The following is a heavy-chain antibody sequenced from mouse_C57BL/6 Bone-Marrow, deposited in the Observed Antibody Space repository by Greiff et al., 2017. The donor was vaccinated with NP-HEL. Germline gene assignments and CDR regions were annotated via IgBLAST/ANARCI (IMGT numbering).Heavy chain of an antibody. V-gene: IGHV1-7*01. CDR1: GYTFTSYW. Sequence: VQLQQSGAELAKPGASVKLSCKASGYTFTSYWMHWVKQRPGQGLEWIGYINPSSGYTKYNQKFKDKATLTVDKSSSTAYMQLSSLTYEDSAVYYCARPRWGGYWGQGTTLTVSS. CDR2: INPSSGYT. D-gene: IGHD1-1*02. J-gene: IGHJ2*01. CDR3: ARPRWGGY.